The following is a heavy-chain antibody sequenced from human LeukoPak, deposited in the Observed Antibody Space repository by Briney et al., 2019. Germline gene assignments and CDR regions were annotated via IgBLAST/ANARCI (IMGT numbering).Heavy chain of an antibody. J-gene: IGHJ4*02. CDR3: SRENGAFSPFGY. Sequence: SGTLSLPCGVSGGSITTTNWWSWVRQPPGQGLEWIGQIHLSGRTNYNPSLNRRVTLALDTSKHHLSLSLTPVTAADTAVYYCSRENGAFSPFGYWGQGTLVTVPS. CDR1: GGSITTTNW. D-gene: IGHD2-8*01. V-gene: IGHV4-4*02. CDR2: IHLSGRT.